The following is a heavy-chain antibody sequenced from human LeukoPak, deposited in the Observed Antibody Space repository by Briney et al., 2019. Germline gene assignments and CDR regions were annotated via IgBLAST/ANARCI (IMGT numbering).Heavy chain of an antibody. CDR3: ARASWLDY. J-gene: IGHJ4*02. V-gene: IGHV4-61*02. Sequence: SETLSLTCTVSGASISSGSYSWSWIRQPAGKGLEWIGRFYTSGSTNYNPSLKSRVTISADTSNNQFSLKLSSMTAADTAVYYCARASWLDYWGQGALVTVSS. D-gene: IGHD2-2*01. CDR1: GASISSGSYS. CDR2: FYTSGST.